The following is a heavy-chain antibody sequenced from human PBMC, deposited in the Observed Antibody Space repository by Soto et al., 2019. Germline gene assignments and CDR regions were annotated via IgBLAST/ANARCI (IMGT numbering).Heavy chain of an antibody. CDR1: GYTFTGHY. Sequence: ASVKVSCKASGYTFTGHYIHWVRQAPEQGPEWMGEIGPESGATRYAQRFQGRVTMTRDMSITTVYMELNNLSPDDTAVYYCGRGRSGQIVVYYWGQGTPVTVSS. CDR2: IGPESGAT. D-gene: IGHD1-26*01. J-gene: IGHJ4*02. V-gene: IGHV1-2*02. CDR3: GRGRSGQIVVYY.